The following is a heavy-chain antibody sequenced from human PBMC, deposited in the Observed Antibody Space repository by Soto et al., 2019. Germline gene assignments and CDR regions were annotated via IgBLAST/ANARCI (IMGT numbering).Heavy chain of an antibody. V-gene: IGHV3-30-3*01. D-gene: IGHD2-2*01. CDR3: ARGEDIVVVPAASGVFSPPGMDV. J-gene: IGHJ6*02. CDR1: GFTFRSYA. Sequence: QVQLVESGGGVVQPGRSLRLSCAASGFTFRSYAMHWVRQAPGKGLEWVAVISYAGSNKYYADSVKGRFTISRDNSKNTLYLQMNSRRADDTAVYYCARGEDIVVVPAASGVFSPPGMDVWGQGTTVTVSS. CDR2: ISYAGSNK.